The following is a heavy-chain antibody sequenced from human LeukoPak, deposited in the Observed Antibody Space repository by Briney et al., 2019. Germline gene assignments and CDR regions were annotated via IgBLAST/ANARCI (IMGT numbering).Heavy chain of an antibody. Sequence: GGSPRLSCAASGLIFHNYALVWIRRAPGKGPEWVSAILGGGGTFYADAVKGRFTISRDNSKNTLYLQMNSLRAEDTATYYCGQDPNGNYIGAFDFWGRGTMVTVSS. CDR2: ILGGGGT. D-gene: IGHD4-17*01. J-gene: IGHJ3*01. CDR1: GLIFHNYA. V-gene: IGHV3-23*01. CDR3: GQDPNGNYIGAFDF.